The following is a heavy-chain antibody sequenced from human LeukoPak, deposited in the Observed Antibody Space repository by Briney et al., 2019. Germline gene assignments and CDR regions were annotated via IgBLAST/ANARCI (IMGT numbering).Heavy chain of an antibody. J-gene: IGHJ4*02. V-gene: IGHV3-21*01. D-gene: IGHD3-22*01. Sequence: GGSLRLSCAASGFTFSSYSMNWVRQAPGKGLEWVSSISSSSYIYYADSVKGRFTISRDNAKNSLYLQMNSLRAEDTAVYYCARASDSSGYYYANFDYWGQGTLVTVSS. CDR2: ISSSSYI. CDR3: ARASDSSGYYYANFDY. CDR1: GFTFSSYS.